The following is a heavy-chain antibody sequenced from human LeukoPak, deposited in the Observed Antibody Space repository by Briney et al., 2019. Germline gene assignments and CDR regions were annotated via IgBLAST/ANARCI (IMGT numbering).Heavy chain of an antibody. D-gene: IGHD6-19*01. CDR3: ARDRKAVAADY. J-gene: IGHJ4*02. V-gene: IGHV3-21*01. CDR2: ITGSSSYI. Sequence: GGSLRLSCAASGFTFSSYNMNWVRQAPGKGLEWVSSITGSSSYIYYADSVKGRFTISRDNAKNSLYLQMNSLRAEDTAVYYCARDRKAVAADYWGQGTLVTVSS. CDR1: GFTFSSYN.